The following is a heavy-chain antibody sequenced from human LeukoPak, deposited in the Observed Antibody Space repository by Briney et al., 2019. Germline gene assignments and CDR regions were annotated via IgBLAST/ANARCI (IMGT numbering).Heavy chain of an antibody. Sequence: GGSLRLSCTASGFTFGDYAMSWVRQAPGKGLEWVGFIRSKAYGGTTEYAASVKGRFTISRDDSKSIAYLQMNSLKTEDTAVYYCTCGYSYGSLPFDYWGQGTLVTVSS. CDR2: IRSKAYGGTT. V-gene: IGHV3-49*04. D-gene: IGHD5-18*01. CDR1: GFTFGDYA. J-gene: IGHJ4*02. CDR3: TCGYSYGSLPFDY.